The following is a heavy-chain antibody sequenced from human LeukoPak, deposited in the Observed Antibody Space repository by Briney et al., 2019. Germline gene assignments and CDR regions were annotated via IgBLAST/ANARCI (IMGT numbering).Heavy chain of an antibody. Sequence: SETLSLTCAVSGYSISSSNWWGWIRQPPGKGLEWIGYIYYSGSTYYNPSLKSRVTMSVGTSKNQFSLKLSSVTAVDTAVYYCARSTYNWNYAVIDYWGQGTLVTVSS. CDR1: GYSISSSNW. V-gene: IGHV4-28*01. D-gene: IGHD1-7*01. CDR2: IYYSGST. J-gene: IGHJ4*02. CDR3: ARSTYNWNYAVIDY.